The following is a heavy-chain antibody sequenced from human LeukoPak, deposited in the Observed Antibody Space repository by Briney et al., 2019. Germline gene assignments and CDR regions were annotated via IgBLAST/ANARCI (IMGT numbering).Heavy chain of an antibody. D-gene: IGHD6-6*01. V-gene: IGHV4-59*01. CDR1: GGSISSYY. CDR3: ARYSSSSGYFDY. CDR2: IYYSGST. Sequence: SETLSLICTVSGGSISSYYWSWIRQPPGKGLEWIGYIYYSGSTNYNPSLKSRVTISVDTSKNQFSLKLSSVTAADTAVYYCARYSSSSGYFDYWGQGTLVTISS. J-gene: IGHJ4*02.